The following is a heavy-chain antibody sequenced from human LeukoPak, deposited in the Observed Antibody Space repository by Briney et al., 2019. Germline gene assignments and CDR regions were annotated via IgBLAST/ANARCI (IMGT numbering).Heavy chain of an antibody. CDR2: IIPIFGTA. J-gene: IGHJ4*02. CDR1: GGTFSSYA. D-gene: IGHD3-22*01. CDR3: ARSPYYYDSSGYQMGYFDY. Sequence: SVKVSCKASGGTFSSYAISWVRQAPEQGLEWMGGIIPIFGTANYAQKFQGRVTITADESTSTAYMELSSLRSEDTAVYYCARSPYYYDSSGYQMGYFDYWGQGTLVTVSS. V-gene: IGHV1-69*01.